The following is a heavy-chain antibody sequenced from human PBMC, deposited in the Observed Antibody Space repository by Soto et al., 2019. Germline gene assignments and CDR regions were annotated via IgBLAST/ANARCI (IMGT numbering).Heavy chain of an antibody. J-gene: IGHJ4*02. CDR1: GGSISSDY. CDR2: IYYSGST. CDR3: VRKIYY. V-gene: IGHV4-59*12. D-gene: IGHD3-3*01. Sequence: SETLSLTCTVSGGSISSDYWSWIRQPPGKGLEWIGYIYYSGSTNYNPSLKSRVTISVDTSKNHFSLKLSSVTAADTAVYYCVRKIYYWGQGALVTVSS.